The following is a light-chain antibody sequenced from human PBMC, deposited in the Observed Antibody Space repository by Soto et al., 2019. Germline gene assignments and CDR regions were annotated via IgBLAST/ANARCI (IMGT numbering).Light chain of an antibody. CDR2: GAS. CDR3: QQYGSSPQT. CDR1: QSVRSN. V-gene: IGKV3-15*01. Sequence: EIVMTQSPATLSVSPGERATFSCRASQSVRSNLAWYQQKPGQAPRLLIYGASTRATGIPARFSGSGSGTEFTLTISSLQSEDFAVYYCQQYGSSPQTFGQGTKVDIK. J-gene: IGKJ1*01.